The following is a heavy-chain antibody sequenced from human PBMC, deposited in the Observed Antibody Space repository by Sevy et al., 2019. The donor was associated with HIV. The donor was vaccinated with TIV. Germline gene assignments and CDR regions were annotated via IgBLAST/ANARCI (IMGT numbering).Heavy chain of an antibody. CDR3: ARVIVAVAGGNDYFDY. D-gene: IGHD2-2*01. Sequence: GGSLRLSCLVSGFTFSSSWMMWARQAPGKGLERVANIKADGSESYYVDTVKGRFTISRDNAKNSLFLQMDGRRAEDTAVYYCARVIVAVAGGNDYFDYWGQGILVTVSS. CDR1: GFTFSSSW. CDR2: IKADGSES. V-gene: IGHV3-7*04. J-gene: IGHJ4*02.